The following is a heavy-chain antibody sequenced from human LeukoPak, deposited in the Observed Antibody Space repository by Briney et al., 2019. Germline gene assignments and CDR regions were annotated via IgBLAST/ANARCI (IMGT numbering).Heavy chain of an antibody. D-gene: IGHD2-2*02. Sequence: SVKVSCKASGGTFSSYAISWVRQAPGQGLGGRGGIFLIFGQPNYAQKFQGRVTITADESTSTAYMELSSLRSEDTAVYYCAGGYCSSTSCYRGPHYYYYGMDVWGQGTTVTVSS. V-gene: IGHV1-69*01. CDR2: IFLIFGQP. CDR1: GGTFSSYA. J-gene: IGHJ6*02. CDR3: AGGYCSSTSCYRGPHYYYYGMDV.